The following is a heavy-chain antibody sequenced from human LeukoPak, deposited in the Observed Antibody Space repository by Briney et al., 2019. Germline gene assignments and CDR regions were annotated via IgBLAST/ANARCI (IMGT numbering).Heavy chain of an antibody. CDR3: ANGGYNYGLPFDY. J-gene: IGHJ4*02. V-gene: IGHV4-59*08. CDR1: GGSISNYY. Sequence: SETLSLTCTVSGGSISNYYWTWIRQPPGKGLEWIGYIYYTGSTNYNPSLKSRVTISVDTSKNQFSLSLSSVTAADTAVYYCANGGYNYGLPFDYWGQGTLVTVSS. D-gene: IGHD5-18*01. CDR2: IYYTGST.